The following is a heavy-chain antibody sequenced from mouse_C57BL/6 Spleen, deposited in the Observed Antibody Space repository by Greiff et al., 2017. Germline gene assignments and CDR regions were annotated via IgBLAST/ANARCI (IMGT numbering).Heavy chain of an antibody. CDR1: GYAFTNYL. CDR3: ARSGAYGSREGAFDY. D-gene: IGHD1-1*01. J-gene: IGHJ2*01. CDR2: INPGSGGT. V-gene: IGHV1-54*01. Sequence: QVHVKQSGAELVRPGTSVKVSCKASGYAFTNYLIEWVKQRPGQGLEWIGVINPGSGGTNYNEKFKGKATLTADKSSSTAYMQLSSLTSEDSAVYFCARSGAYGSREGAFDYWGQGTTLTVSS.